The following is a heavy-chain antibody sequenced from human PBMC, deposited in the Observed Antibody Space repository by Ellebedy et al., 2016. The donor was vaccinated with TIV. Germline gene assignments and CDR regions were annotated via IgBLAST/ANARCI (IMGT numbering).Heavy chain of an antibody. Sequence: GGSLRLXXAASGFTFSSYSMNWVRQAPGKGLEWVSYISSSSSTIYYADSVKGRFSISRDNSKNTLYLQMNSLRAEDTAVYYCAREEVAAYFDHWGQGTLVTVSS. CDR2: ISSSSSTI. CDR3: AREEVAAYFDH. D-gene: IGHD2-15*01. CDR1: GFTFSSYS. J-gene: IGHJ4*02. V-gene: IGHV3-48*04.